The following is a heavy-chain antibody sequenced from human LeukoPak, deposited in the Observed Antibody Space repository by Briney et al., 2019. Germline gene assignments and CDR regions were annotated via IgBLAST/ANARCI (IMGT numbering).Heavy chain of an antibody. CDR3: ARDGYYYGSGSYYKVDFDY. CDR1: GFTFSSYA. D-gene: IGHD3-10*01. J-gene: IGHJ4*02. V-gene: IGHV3-30*04. Sequence: GRSLRLSCAASGFTFSSYAMHWVRQAPGKGLEWVAVISYDGSNKYYADSVKGRSTISRDNSKNTLYLQMNSLRAEDTAVYYCARDGYYYGSGSYYKVDFDYWGQGTLVTVSS. CDR2: ISYDGSNK.